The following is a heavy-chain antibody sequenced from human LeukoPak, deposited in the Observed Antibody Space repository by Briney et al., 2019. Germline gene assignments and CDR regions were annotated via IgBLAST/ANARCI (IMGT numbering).Heavy chain of an antibody. CDR2: IYYSENT. CDR1: GGSLSSYS. Sequence: PSETLSLTCSVSGGSLSSYSWSWIRQPPGKGLEWIGYIYYSENTNYNPSLKSRVTISVDTSKNQFSLTLTSVIAADTAVYYCAGGNYYDSSGHPYHFHYWGQGTLVTVPS. CDR3: AGGNYYDSSGHPYHFHY. J-gene: IGHJ4*02. V-gene: IGHV4-59*01. D-gene: IGHD3-22*01.